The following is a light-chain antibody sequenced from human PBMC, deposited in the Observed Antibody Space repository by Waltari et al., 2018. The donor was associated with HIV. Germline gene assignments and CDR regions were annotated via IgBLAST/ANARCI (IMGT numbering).Light chain of an antibody. CDR1: QSITRY. J-gene: IGKJ2*01. V-gene: IGKV1-39*01. CDR2: AAS. Sequence: RVTIPCRASQSITRYLNWYQQKPGRAPKPLIYAASSLQSGVPSRFSGSGSGTDFALTISSLQPEDFATYYCQQSYTPYTFGQGTKLEIK. CDR3: QQSYTPYT.